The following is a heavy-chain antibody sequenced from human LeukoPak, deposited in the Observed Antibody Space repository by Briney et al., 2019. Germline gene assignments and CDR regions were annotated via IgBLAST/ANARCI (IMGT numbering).Heavy chain of an antibody. V-gene: IGHV3-23*01. D-gene: IGHD1-26*01. J-gene: IGHJ4*02. CDR1: GFTFSSYA. CDR2: ISGSGGST. CDR3: AKELVGSYVESRGDY. Sequence: PGGSLRLSCAASGFTFSSYAMSWVRQAPGKGREWVSAISGSGGSTYYADSVKGRFTISRDNSKNTLYLQMNSLRAEDTAVYYCAKELVGSYVESRGDYWGQGTLVTVSS.